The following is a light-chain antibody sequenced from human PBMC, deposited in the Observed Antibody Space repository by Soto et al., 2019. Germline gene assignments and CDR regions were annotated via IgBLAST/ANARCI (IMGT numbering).Light chain of an antibody. CDR3: MQALQTPLT. Sequence: DIVMTQSPLSLSVTPGEPASISCRSSQSLLHSNGYSYFDWYLQKPGQSPQLLIYLGSNRASGVPDRFSGSGSGTDFTLKISRVEAEDVGVYYCMQALQTPLTFGGGTKVEIK. CDR1: QSLLHSNGYSY. V-gene: IGKV2-28*01. J-gene: IGKJ4*01. CDR2: LGS.